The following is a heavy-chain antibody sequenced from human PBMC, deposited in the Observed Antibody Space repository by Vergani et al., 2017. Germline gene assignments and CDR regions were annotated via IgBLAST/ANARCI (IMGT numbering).Heavy chain of an antibody. CDR2: ISSNGGST. D-gene: IGHD2-2*02. CDR1: GFTFGDYA. J-gene: IGHJ6*02. CDR3: AKDRSGCSSTSCYTVRMGRGMDV. V-gene: IGHV3-64*01. Sequence: EVQLVESGGGLVQPGRSLRLSCTASGFTFGDYAMSWVRQAPGKGLEYVSAISSNGGSTYYANSVKGRFTISRDNSKNTLYLQMNSLRAEDTAVYYCAKDRSGCSSTSCYTVRMGRGMDVWGQGTTVTVSS.